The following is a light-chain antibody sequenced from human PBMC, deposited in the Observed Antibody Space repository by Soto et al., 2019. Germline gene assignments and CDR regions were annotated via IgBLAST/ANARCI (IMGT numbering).Light chain of an antibody. J-gene: IGKJ1*01. CDR1: QGISSY. Sequence: IQLTQSASSLSAYVGDRVTITCRASQGISSYLAWYQQKPGKAPKLLIYAASTLQSGVPSRFSGSGSGTEFTLTISSLQPDDFATYYCQHYNSYSEAFGQGTKVDIK. CDR3: QHYNSYSEA. CDR2: AAS. V-gene: IGKV1-9*01.